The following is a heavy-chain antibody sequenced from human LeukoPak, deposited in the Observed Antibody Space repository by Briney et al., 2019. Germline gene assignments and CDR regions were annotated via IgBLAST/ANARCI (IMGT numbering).Heavy chain of an antibody. CDR3: ARQASSGYLYYFDY. V-gene: IGHV4-39*01. D-gene: IGHD3-22*01. CDR2: IYYSGST. J-gene: IGHJ4*02. Sequence: SETLSLTCTVSGGSISSSIYYWGWIRQPPGKGLEWIGSIYYSGSTYYNPSLKSRVTISVDTSKNQFSLKLSSVTAADTAVYYCARQASSGYLYYFDYWGQGTLVTVSS. CDR1: GGSISSSIYY.